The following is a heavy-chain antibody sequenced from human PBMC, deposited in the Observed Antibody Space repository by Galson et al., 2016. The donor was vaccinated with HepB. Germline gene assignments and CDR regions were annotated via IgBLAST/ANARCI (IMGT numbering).Heavy chain of an antibody. Sequence: SVKVSCKASGGTFSGFAVSWVRQAPGQGLEWMGGITPIFGRPTYAQKFQGRVTIIADEPTSTAFMDLASLTSEDTAIYYCALPNSCDIDRYLGPWGQGTLVIFSS. CDR3: ALPNSCDIDRYLGP. V-gene: IGHV1-69*13. CDR1: GGTFSGFA. J-gene: IGHJ5*02. D-gene: IGHD1-26*01. CDR2: ITPIFGRP.